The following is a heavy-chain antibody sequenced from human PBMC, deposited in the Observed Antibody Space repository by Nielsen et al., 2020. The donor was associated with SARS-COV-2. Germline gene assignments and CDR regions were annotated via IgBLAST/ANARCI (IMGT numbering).Heavy chain of an antibody. Sequence: GESLKISCAASGFTFSSYAMSWVRQAPGKGLEWVSVIYSGGSSTYYADSVKGRFTISRDNSKNTLYLQMNSLRAEDTAVYYCAKDRWLHNGPGYFDYLGQGTLVTVPS. CDR1: GFTFSSYA. CDR3: AKDRWLHNGPGYFDY. V-gene: IGHV3-23*03. J-gene: IGHJ4*02. D-gene: IGHD5-12*01. CDR2: IYSGGSST.